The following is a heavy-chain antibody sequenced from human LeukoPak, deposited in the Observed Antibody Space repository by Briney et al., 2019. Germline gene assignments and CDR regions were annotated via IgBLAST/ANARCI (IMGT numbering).Heavy chain of an antibody. J-gene: IGHJ4*02. CDR2: IYSSGST. Sequence: PSETLSLACTVSGGSINSGTLSWSWIRQPAGKGLEWIGHIYSSGSTNYNPSLKSRVTMSLDMSKNQFSLNLRSVTAADTAVYYCARDRTSDRTFDYWGQGTLVTVSS. V-gene: IGHV4-61*09. CDR1: GGSINSGTLS. CDR3: ARDRTSDRTFDY. D-gene: IGHD3-22*01.